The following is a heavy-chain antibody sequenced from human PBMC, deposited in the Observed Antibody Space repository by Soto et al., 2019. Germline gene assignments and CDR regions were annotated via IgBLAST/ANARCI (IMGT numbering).Heavy chain of an antibody. CDR2: ISYDGSNK. Sequence: QVQLVESGGGVVQPGRSLRLSCAASGFTFSSYAMHWVRQAPGKGLEWVAVISYDGSNKYYADSVKGRFTISRDNSKNKLYLQMNSLRAEDTAVYYCARDYYRFNSGYGFSMDVWGQGTKVTVSS. J-gene: IGHJ6*02. CDR3: ARDYYRFNSGYGFSMDV. D-gene: IGHD5-12*01. V-gene: IGHV3-30-3*01. CDR1: GFTFSSYA.